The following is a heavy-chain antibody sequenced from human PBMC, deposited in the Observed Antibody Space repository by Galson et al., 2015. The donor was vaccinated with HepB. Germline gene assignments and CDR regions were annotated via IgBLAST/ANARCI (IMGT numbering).Heavy chain of an antibody. J-gene: IGHJ4*02. CDR3: ARRGSYGRFDS. CDR2: IYPGDSQT. D-gene: IGHD1-26*01. V-gene: IGHV5-51*01. CDR1: GYRFSDYW. Sequence: QSGAEVKKSGESLKISCKGSGYRFSDYWIAWVRQMPGKGLEWMGFIYPGDSQTRYSPSFQGQVTISADKSISTAYLQWSSLKASDTAMYYCARRGSYGRFDSWGQGALVTVSS.